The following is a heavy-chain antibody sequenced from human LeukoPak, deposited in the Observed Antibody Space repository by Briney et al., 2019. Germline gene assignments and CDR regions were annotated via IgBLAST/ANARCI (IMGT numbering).Heavy chain of an antibody. V-gene: IGHV4-30-4*08. Sequence: PSETLSLTCTVSGGSISSGDYYWSWIRQPPGKGLEWIGYNYYSGSTYYNPSLKSRVTISVDTSKNQFSLKLSSVTAVDTAVYYCARDQSPWSSEAFFDYWGQGTLVTVSS. J-gene: IGHJ4*02. D-gene: IGHD3-3*01. CDR3: ARDQSPWSSEAFFDY. CDR2: NYYSGST. CDR1: GGSISSGDYY.